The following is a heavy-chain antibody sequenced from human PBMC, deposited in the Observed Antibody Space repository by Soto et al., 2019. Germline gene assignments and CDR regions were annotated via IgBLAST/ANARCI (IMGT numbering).Heavy chain of an antibody. CDR1: GFTFSNAW. CDR3: TTGRNYDILTGYYKGWVFDY. J-gene: IGHJ4*02. V-gene: IGHV3-15*01. D-gene: IGHD3-9*01. CDR2: IKSKTDGGTT. Sequence: EVQLVESGGGLVKPGGSLRLSCAASGFTFSNAWMSWIRQAPGKGLEWVGRIKSKTDGGTTDYAAPVKGRFTISRDDSKNTLYLQMNSLKTEDTAVYYCTTGRNYDILTGYYKGWVFDYWGQGTLVTVSS.